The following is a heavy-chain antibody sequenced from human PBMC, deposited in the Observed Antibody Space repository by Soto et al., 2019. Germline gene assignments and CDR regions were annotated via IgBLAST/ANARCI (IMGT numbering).Heavy chain of an antibody. CDR2: INPGGSGT. J-gene: IGHJ4*02. V-gene: IGHV3-23*01. CDR3: GKVVATFYFDH. D-gene: IGHD2-21*01. CDR1: GFTFSNNA. Sequence: GGSLRLSCAASGFTFSNNALRWVRQAPGKGLEWVSAINPGGSGTYYAESVKGRFTISRDNSRNTLYLQMDNLRSFDSAVYYCGKVVATFYFDHWGQGAQVTVSS.